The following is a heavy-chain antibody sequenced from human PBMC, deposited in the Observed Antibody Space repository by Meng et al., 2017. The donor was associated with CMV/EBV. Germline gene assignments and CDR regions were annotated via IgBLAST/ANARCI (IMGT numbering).Heavy chain of an antibody. CDR1: GGSFSCYY. CDR2: INHSGST. J-gene: IGHJ5*02. V-gene: IGHV4-34*01. CDR3: ARGVGGWFDP. D-gene: IGHD1-26*01. Sequence: QVQLQQWGPGLLKPSGALSLTCAVYGGSFSCYYWSWIRQPPGKGLEWIGEINHSGSTNYNPSLKSRVTISVDTSKNQFSLKLSSVTAADTAVYYCARGVGGWFDPWGQGTLVTVSS.